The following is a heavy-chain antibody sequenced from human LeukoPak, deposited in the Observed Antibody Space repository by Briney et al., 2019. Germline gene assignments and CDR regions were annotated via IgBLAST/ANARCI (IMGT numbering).Heavy chain of an antibody. D-gene: IGHD1-14*01. V-gene: IGHV3-74*01. CDR3: ARVGYSGNQIDF. CDR1: GFTFSSYG. Sequence: HAGGSLRLSCAASGFTFSSYGMSWVRQAPGKGLVWVSRINPDGSSTTYADSVKGRISISRDNAKNTLYLQINSLRAEDTGVYYCARVGYSGNQIDFWGQGTLVTVSS. J-gene: IGHJ4*02. CDR2: INPDGSST.